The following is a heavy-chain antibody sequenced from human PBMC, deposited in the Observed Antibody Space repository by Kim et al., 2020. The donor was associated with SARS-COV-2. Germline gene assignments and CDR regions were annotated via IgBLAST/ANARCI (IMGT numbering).Heavy chain of an antibody. D-gene: IGHD6-6*01. CDR3: AKDQGSSSHVVGGCDY. V-gene: IGHV3-30*18. CDR1: GFTFSSYG. CDR2: ISYDGSNK. Sequence: GGSLRLSCAASGFTFSSYGMHWVRQAPGKGLEWVAVISYDGSNKYYADSVKGRFTISRDNSKNTLYLQMNSLRAEDTAVYYCAKDQGSSSHVVGGCDYWGQGTLVTVSS. J-gene: IGHJ4*02.